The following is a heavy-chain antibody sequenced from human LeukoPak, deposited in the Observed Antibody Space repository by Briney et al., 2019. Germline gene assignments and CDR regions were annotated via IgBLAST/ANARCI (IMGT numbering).Heavy chain of an antibody. Sequence: PGGSLRLSCAASGFTFSSYSMNWVRQAPGKGLEWVSYISSSSSTIYYADSMNGRFTISRDNAKSSLYQQMNRLRAEDTAVYYCAREGSGSGVDYCGQGTLVTVSS. J-gene: IGHJ4*02. CDR2: ISSSSSTI. CDR1: GFTFSSYS. V-gene: IGHV3-48*01. CDR3: AREGSGSGVDY. D-gene: IGHD3-10*01.